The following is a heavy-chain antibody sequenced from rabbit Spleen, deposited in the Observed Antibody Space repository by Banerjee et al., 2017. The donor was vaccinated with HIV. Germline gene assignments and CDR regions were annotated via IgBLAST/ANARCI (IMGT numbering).Heavy chain of an antibody. Sequence: QSLEESGGDLVKPGASLTLTCTASGVSFSGNSYMCWVRQAPGKGLEWIACIDTGSSGFAYFATWAKGRFTISKTSSTTVTLQMTSLTAADTATYFCARDTGSSFSSYGMDLWGQGPSSPS. D-gene: IGHD8-1*01. CDR3: ARDTGSSFSSYGMDL. CDR1: GVSFSGNSY. J-gene: IGHJ6*01. CDR2: IDTGSSGFA. V-gene: IGHV1S40*01.